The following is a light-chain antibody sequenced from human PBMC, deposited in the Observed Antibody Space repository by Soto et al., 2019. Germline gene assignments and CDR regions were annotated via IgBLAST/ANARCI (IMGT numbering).Light chain of an antibody. J-gene: IGLJ1*01. CDR1: SSDVGGYNY. Sequence: QSALTQPASVSGSPGQSITISCTGTSSDVGGYNYVSWYQQQSGKAPKLMIHEVSNRPSGVSNRFSGSKSGNTASLTISVLQAEDEADYYCSSYTSSRAYVFGMGTKLTVL. CDR2: EVS. V-gene: IGLV2-14*01. CDR3: SSYTSSRAYV.